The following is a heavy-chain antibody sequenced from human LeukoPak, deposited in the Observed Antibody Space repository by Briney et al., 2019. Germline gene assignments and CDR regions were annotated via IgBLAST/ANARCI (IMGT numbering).Heavy chain of an antibody. Sequence: PSETLSLTCTVSGGSISSGGYYWSWIRQHPGKGLEWIGYIYYSGSTYYNPSLKSRVTISVDTSKNQFSLKLSSVTAADTAVYYCARVRYYGSGSKYYFDYWGQGTLVTVSS. J-gene: IGHJ4*02. V-gene: IGHV4-31*03. CDR1: GGSISSGGYY. CDR3: ARVRYYGSGSKYYFDY. CDR2: IYYSGST. D-gene: IGHD3-10*01.